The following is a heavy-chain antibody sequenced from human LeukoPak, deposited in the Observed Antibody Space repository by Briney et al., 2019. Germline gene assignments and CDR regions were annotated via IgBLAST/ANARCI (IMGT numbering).Heavy chain of an antibody. V-gene: IGHV1-2*02. D-gene: IGHD3-22*01. Sequence: GASVKVSCKASGYTFTGYYMHWVRQAPGQGLEWMGWINPNSGGTNYAQKFQGRVTMTRDTSISTAYMELSRLRSDDTAVYYCAGGGQYYYDSSGYYYNDYWGQGTLVTVSS. CDR2: INPNSGGT. J-gene: IGHJ4*02. CDR1: GYTFTGYY. CDR3: AGGGQYYYDSSGYYYNDY.